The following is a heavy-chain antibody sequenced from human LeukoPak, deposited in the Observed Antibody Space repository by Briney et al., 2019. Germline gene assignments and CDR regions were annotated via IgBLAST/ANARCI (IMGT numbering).Heavy chain of an antibody. J-gene: IGHJ5*02. Sequence: SETLSLTCTVSGGSISSHYWSWIRQPPGKGLEWIGYMYYSGSTKYSPSLKSRVTMSLDTSKNQFSLKLSSVTAADTALYYCAMFSGNWFDPWGQGTLVTVSS. CDR2: MYYSGST. V-gene: IGHV4-59*03. D-gene: IGHD3-10*02. CDR3: AMFSGNWFDP. CDR1: GGSISSHY.